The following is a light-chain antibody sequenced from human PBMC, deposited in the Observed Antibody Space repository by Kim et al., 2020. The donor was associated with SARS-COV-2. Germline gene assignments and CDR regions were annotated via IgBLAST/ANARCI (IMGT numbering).Light chain of an antibody. J-gene: IGLJ2*01. Sequence: KTVTISWPGGGGSIASNYGQWCQQRPGSAPTTVIYEDDRRPSGVPDRFSGSIDSSSNSASLTISGLKTEDEADYYCQSYDSNNHAVFGGGTRLTVL. V-gene: IGLV6-57*02. CDR2: EDD. CDR1: GGSIASNY. CDR3: QSYDSNNHAV.